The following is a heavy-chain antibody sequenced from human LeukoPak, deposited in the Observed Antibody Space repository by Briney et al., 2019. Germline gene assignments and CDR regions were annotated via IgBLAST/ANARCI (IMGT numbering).Heavy chain of an antibody. CDR3: ARPAPFYDFWSGYQY. CDR1: GFTFSSYW. Sequence: GGSLRLSCAASGFTFSSYWMHWVRQAPGKGLVWVSRINTDGSSTGYADSVKGRFTISRDNAKNTLYLQMNSLRAEDTAVYYCARPAPFYDFWSGYQYWGQGTLVTVSS. V-gene: IGHV3-74*01. CDR2: INTDGSST. J-gene: IGHJ4*02. D-gene: IGHD3-3*01.